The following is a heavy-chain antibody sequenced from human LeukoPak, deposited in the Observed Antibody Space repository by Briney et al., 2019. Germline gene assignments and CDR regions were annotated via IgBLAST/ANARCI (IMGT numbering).Heavy chain of an antibody. J-gene: IGHJ6*03. CDR1: GGSISSGGYY. V-gene: IGHV4-30-2*01. D-gene: IGHD2-2*01. Sequence: SETLSLTCTVSGGSISSGGYYWSWIRQPPGKGLEWIGYIYHSGSTYYNPSLKSRVTISVDTSKNQFSLKLSSVTAADTAVYYCARVGKHCSSTSCYSPYYYYYYMDVWGKGTTVTVSS. CDR2: IYHSGST. CDR3: ARVGKHCSSTSCYSPYYYYYYMDV.